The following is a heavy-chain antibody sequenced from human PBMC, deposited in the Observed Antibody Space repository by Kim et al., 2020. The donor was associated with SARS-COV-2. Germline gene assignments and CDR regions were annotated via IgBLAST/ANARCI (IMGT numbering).Heavy chain of an antibody. CDR3: ARDLGPYCSTTSCYSLDV. Sequence: SETLSLTCSVSGDSINSYYWSWIRQPPGRGLEYIGNIYYSGSTNYNPSLKSRVTISVDTSKNQFSLNLRSVTAADTAVYYCARDLGPYCSTTSCYSLDVWGQGTTVTVS. D-gene: IGHD2-2*02. J-gene: IGHJ6*02. V-gene: IGHV4-59*13. CDR1: GDSINSYY. CDR2: IYYSGST.